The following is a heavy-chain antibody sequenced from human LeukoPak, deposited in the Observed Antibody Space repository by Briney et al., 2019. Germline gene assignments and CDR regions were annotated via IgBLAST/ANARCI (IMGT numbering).Heavy chain of an antibody. D-gene: IGHD2-2*01. CDR2: ISYDGSNK. V-gene: IGHV3-30-3*01. CDR1: GFTFSSYA. CDR3: ARERERQYCSSTSCYWGYYYGMDV. Sequence: GGSLRLSCAASGFTFSSYAMHWVRQAPGKGLEWVAVISYDGSNKYYADSVKGRFTISRDNSKNTLYLQMNSLRAEDTAVYYCARERERQYCSSTSCYWGYYYGMDVWGQGTTVTVSS. J-gene: IGHJ6*02.